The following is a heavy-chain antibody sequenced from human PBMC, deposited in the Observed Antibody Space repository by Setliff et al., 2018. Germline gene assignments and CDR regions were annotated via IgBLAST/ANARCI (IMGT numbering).Heavy chain of an antibody. J-gene: IGHJ4*02. V-gene: IGHV4-59*01. CDR2: VFYNGAA. CDR3: ARGGTYRYFDY. Sequence: PSETLSLTCTVSGDSISDASTMAWIRQPPGKGLEFIGYVFYNGAAKYDPSLKSRVTMSVDTSKTQFSLKLNSMTTADTAVYYCARGGTYRYFDYWGQGALVTVSS. CDR1: GDSISDAS.